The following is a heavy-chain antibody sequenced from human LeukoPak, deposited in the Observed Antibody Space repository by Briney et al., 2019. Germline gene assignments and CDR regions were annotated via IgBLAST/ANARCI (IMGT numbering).Heavy chain of an antibody. D-gene: IGHD5-12*01. CDR1: GFTFSSYA. Sequence: GGSLRLSCAASGFTFSSYAMHWVRQAPGKGLEWVAVTSYDGSNKYYADSVKGRFTISRDNSKNTLYLQMNSLRAEDTAVYYCARDPGYSGYDCYFDYWGQGTLVTVSS. CDR3: ARDPGYSGYDCYFDY. CDR2: TSYDGSNK. J-gene: IGHJ4*02. V-gene: IGHV3-30-3*01.